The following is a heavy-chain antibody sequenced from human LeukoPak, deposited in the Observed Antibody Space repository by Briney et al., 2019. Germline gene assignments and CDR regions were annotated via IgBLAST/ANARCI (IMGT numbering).Heavy chain of an antibody. J-gene: IGHJ4*02. CDR2: IKEREKT. V-gene: IGHV4-34*01. CDR3: AREGLRNVHNPLGY. Sequence: SETLSLTCAVYGGTLSGYYWSWICQPPGKGLEWIGEIKEREKTNYNPSLKSRVTISIDTSKNQFSLKLSSVTAADTAVYHCAREGLRNVHNPLGYWGQGTLVTVSP. CDR1: GGTLSGYY. D-gene: IGHD5-24*01.